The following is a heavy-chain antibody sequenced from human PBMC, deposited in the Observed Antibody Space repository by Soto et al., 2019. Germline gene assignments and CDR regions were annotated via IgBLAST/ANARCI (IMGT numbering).Heavy chain of an antibody. V-gene: IGHV3-23*01. Sequence: PGGSLRLSCAGSGFAFSTYDMTWVRQAPGQGLEWVSGMTASGSRTHYADSVKGRFTISRDNSKNTLYLQMNSLRAEDTAVYYCAKDYGELAFDYWGQGTQVTVS. CDR1: GFAFSTYD. D-gene: IGHD1-26*01. J-gene: IGHJ4*02. CDR2: MTASGSRT. CDR3: AKDYGELAFDY.